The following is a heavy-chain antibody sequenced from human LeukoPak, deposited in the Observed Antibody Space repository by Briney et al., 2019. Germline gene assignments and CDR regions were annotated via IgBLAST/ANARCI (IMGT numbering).Heavy chain of an antibody. CDR1: GFTFSSYA. V-gene: IGHV3-30-3*01. J-gene: IGHJ6*02. D-gene: IGHD7-27*01. Sequence: QPGRSLRLSCAAPGFTFSSYAMHWVRQAPGKGLEWVAVISYDGSNKYYADSVKGRFTISRDNSKNTLYLQMNSLRAEDTAVYYCARDLGTPDYYYYGMTSGAKGPRSPSP. CDR3: ARDLGTPDYYYYGMTS. CDR2: ISYDGSNK.